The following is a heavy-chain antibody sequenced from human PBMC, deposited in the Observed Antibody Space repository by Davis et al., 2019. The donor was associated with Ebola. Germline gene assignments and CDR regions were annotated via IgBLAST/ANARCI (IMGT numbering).Heavy chain of an antibody. Sequence: GESLKISCAASGFTFSNFVMSWVRQAPGKGLEWVSPISRSGVSTLYADSVRGRFTISRDNSKNTLYLQMNSLRAEDTAIYYCAKEGAENTIFGVGGSYYCMDVWGKGTTVTVSS. CDR1: GFTFSNFV. J-gene: IGHJ6*03. D-gene: IGHD3-3*01. CDR3: AKEGAENTIFGVGGSYYCMDV. CDR2: ISRSGVST. V-gene: IGHV3-23*01.